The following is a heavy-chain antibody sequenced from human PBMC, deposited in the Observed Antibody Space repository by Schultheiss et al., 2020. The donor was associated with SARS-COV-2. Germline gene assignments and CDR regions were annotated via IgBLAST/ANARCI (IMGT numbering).Heavy chain of an antibody. CDR3: AGYCTNGVCSRYAFDI. V-gene: IGHV4-31*03. J-gene: IGHJ3*02. Sequence: TLSLTCTVSGGSISSGGYYWSWIRQHPGKGLEWIGYIYYSGSTYYNPSLKSRVTISVDTSKNQFSLKLSSVTAADTAVYYCAGYCTNGVCSRYAFDIWGQGTMVTVSS. CDR2: IYYSGST. CDR1: GGSISSGGYY. D-gene: IGHD2-8*01.